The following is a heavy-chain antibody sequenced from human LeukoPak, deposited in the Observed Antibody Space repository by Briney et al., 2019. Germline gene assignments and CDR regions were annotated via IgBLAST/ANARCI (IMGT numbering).Heavy chain of an antibody. Sequence: GGSLRLSCAASGFTFSSYGMHWVRQAPGKGLEWVAFIRYDGSNKYYADSVKGRFTISRDNSKNTLYLQMNSLRAEDTVVYYCASLLAPDFWRDGEYDYWGQGTLVTVSS. CDR1: GFTFSSYG. D-gene: IGHD3-3*01. J-gene: IGHJ4*02. CDR2: IRYDGSNK. CDR3: ASLLAPDFWRDGEYDY. V-gene: IGHV3-30*02.